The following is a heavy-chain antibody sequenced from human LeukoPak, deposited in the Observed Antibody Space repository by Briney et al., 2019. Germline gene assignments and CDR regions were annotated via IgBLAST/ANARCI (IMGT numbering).Heavy chain of an antibody. V-gene: IGHV3-11*01. CDR3: ARCGNIVDYHFDS. CDR2: ISGSGRTI. J-gene: IGHJ4*02. Sequence: GGSLRLSCAASGFTFSDYYMSWVRQAPGRGLEWVSYISGSGRTIFYADSVQGRFTISRDNATNSLFLQMNSLRAEDTAVYYCARCGNIVDYHFDSWGQGTLVTVSS. CDR1: GFTFSDYY. D-gene: IGHD5-12*01.